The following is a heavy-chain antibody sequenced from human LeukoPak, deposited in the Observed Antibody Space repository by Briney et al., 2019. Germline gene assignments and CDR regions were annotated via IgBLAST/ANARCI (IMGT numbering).Heavy chain of an antibody. Sequence: PSETLSLTCAVYGGSFSGYYWSWIRQPPGKGLEWIGEIYHSGSTNYNPSLKSRVTISVDKSKNQFSLKLSSVTAADTAVYYCARVYSNYGADWFDPWGQGTLVTVSS. CDR3: ARVYSNYGADWFDP. J-gene: IGHJ5*02. CDR1: GGSFSGYY. V-gene: IGHV4-34*01. CDR2: IYHSGST. D-gene: IGHD4-11*01.